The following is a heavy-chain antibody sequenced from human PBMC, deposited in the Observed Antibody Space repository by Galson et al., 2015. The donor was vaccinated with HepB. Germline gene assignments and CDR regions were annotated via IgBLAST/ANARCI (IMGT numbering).Heavy chain of an antibody. CDR2: INPKAGAT. CDR1: GYTFSDYY. J-gene: IGHJ4*02. CDR3: ARVLSYNTGNCNDY. Sequence: SVKVSCKASGYTFSDYYLHWLRQAPGQGFEWMGWINPKAGATKYVQKFQGRVTMTRDTAINTAYMELGGLGSDDTAVYFCARVLSYNTGNCNDYWGQGTLVTVSS. D-gene: IGHD4-23*01. V-gene: IGHV1-2*02.